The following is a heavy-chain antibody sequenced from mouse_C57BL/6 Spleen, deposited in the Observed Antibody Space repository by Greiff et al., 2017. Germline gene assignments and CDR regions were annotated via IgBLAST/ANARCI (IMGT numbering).Heavy chain of an antibody. CDR2: IYPGDGDT. CDR3: ASPPYYYGSSSGFAY. CDR1: GYAFSSSW. Sequence: QVQLKESGPELVKPGASVKISCKASGYAFSSSWMNWVKQRPGKGLEWIGRIYPGDGDTNYNGKFKGKATLTADKSSSTAYMQLSSLTSEDSAVYFCASPPYYYGSSSGFAYWGQGTLVTVSA. D-gene: IGHD1-1*01. J-gene: IGHJ3*01. V-gene: IGHV1-82*01.